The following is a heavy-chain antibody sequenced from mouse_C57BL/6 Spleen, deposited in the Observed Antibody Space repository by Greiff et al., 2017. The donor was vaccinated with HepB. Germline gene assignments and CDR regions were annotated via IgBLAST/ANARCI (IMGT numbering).Heavy chain of an antibody. CDR1: GYTFTSYW. CDR2: IDPSGSET. V-gene: IGHV1-52*01. D-gene: IGHD1-1*01. J-gene: IGHJ2*01. Sequence: QVQLQQPGAELVRPGSSVKLSCKASGYTFTSYWMHWVKQRPIQGLEWIGNIDPSGSETHYNQKFKDKATLTVDKSSSTAYMQLSSLTSEDSAVYYCARSTVVGGGYFDYWGQGTTLTVSS. CDR3: ARSTVVGGGYFDY.